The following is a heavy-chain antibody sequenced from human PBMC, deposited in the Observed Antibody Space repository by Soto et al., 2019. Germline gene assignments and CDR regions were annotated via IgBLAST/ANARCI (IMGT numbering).Heavy chain of an antibody. Sequence: PSETLSLTCAVNGGSFSGYSWTWIRQAPGKGLDWIGEINYTGTTNYSPSLKSRVTLSVDTSKNQFSLELRSVSAADTAVYYCAREGGSGWYYYDYWGHGTLVTSPQ. CDR3: AREGGSGWYYYDY. D-gene: IGHD6-19*01. J-gene: IGHJ4*01. V-gene: IGHV4-34*01. CDR1: GGSFSGYS. CDR2: INYTGTT.